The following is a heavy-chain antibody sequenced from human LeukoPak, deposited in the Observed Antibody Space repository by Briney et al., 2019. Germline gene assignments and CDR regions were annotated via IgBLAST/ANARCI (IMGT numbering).Heavy chain of an antibody. CDR1: GYTFSSYA. CDR3: ARFPPTTTVTTTLNVVGFDP. CDR2: MNPNSGNT. D-gene: IGHD4-17*01. V-gene: IGHV1-8*02. J-gene: IGHJ5*02. Sequence: ASVKVSCKASGYTFSSYAMHWVRQAPGQRLEWMGWMNPNSGNTGYAQKFQGRVTMTRNTSISTAYMELSSLRSEDTAVYYCARFPPTTTVTTTLNVVGFDPWGQGTLVTVSS.